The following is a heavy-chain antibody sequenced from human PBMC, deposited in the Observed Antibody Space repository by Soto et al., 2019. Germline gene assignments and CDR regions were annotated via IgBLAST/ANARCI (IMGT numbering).Heavy chain of an antibody. CDR2: FDPEDGET. J-gene: IGHJ3*02. Sequence: ASVKVSCKVSGYTLTELSMHWVRQAPGKGLEWMGGFDPEDGETIYAQKFQGRVTMTEDTSTDTAYMELSSLRSEDTAVYYCASDYGSGGGYAFDIWGQGTMVTVSS. D-gene: IGHD3-10*01. CDR3: ASDYGSGGGYAFDI. CDR1: GYTLTELS. V-gene: IGHV1-24*01.